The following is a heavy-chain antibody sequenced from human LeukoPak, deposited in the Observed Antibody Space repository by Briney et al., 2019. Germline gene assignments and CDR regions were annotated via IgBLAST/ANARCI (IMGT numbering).Heavy chain of an antibody. CDR1: GFTFSSYE. D-gene: IGHD5-18*01. CDR3: ARDQFGDTAMGL. J-gene: IGHJ4*02. V-gene: IGHV3-48*03. CDR2: ISSSGSTI. Sequence: GGSLRLSCAASGFTFSSYEMNWVRQAPGKGLEWVSYISSSGSTIYYADSVKGRFTISRDNAKNSLYLQMNSLRAEDTAVYYCARDQFGDTAMGLWGQGTLVTVSS.